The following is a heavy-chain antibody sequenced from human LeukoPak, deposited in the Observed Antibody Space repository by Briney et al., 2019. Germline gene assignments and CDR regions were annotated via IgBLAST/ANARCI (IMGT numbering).Heavy chain of an antibody. CDR1: GGSFSGYY. V-gene: IGHV4-34*01. CDR2: INHSGST. J-gene: IGHJ6*02. CDR3: ARARIAVAGIRYYYYGMDV. Sequence: SETLSLTCAVYGGSFSGYYWSWIRQPPGKGLEWIGEINHSGSTNYNLSLKSRVTISVDTSKNQFSLKLSSVTAADTAVYYCARARIAVAGIRYYYYGMDVWGQGTTVTVSS. D-gene: IGHD6-19*01.